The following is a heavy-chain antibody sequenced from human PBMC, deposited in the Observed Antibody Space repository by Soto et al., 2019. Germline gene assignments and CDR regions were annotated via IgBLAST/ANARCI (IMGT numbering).Heavy chain of an antibody. CDR1: GVSITNTSYY. Sequence: QLQESRPGLVKPSETLFLTCTVSGVSITNTSYYWGWIRQPPGKGLEWIGTSYFSASTCYNPSLKSRLTLSVDTSKHQFSLRLTSVTAADTAVYYCARHGSYWGQATVVAVSS. V-gene: IGHV4-39*01. J-gene: IGHJ4*02. CDR3: ARHGSY. CDR2: SYFSAST.